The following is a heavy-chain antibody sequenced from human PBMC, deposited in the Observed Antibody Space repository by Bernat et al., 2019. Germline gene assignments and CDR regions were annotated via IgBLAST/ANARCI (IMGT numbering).Heavy chain of an antibody. V-gene: IGHV3-73*01. Sequence: EVQLLESGGGLVQPGGSLKLSCAASGFTFSGSAMHWVRQASGKGLEWVGRIRSKANSYATAYAASVKGRFTISRDDSKNTAYLQMNSLKTEDTAVYYCTRHPYSGYDYGMDYWGQGTLVTVSS. CDR1: GFTFSGSA. CDR3: TRHPYSGYDYGMDY. J-gene: IGHJ4*02. D-gene: IGHD5-12*01. CDR2: IRSKANSYAT.